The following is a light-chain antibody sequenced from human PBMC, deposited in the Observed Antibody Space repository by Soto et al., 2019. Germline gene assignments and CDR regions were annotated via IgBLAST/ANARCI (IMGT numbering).Light chain of an antibody. Sequence: EIVLTQSPGSLSLSPGERATLSCRASQSVDSRFFAWYQQRPGQAPRLLISGASRRATGIPDRFTGSGSGTDFTLTIRGLEAEDFALYYCQQNDSSVTFGLGTKVEIK. CDR3: QQNDSSVT. J-gene: IGKJ1*01. V-gene: IGKV3-20*01. CDR1: QSVDSRF. CDR2: GAS.